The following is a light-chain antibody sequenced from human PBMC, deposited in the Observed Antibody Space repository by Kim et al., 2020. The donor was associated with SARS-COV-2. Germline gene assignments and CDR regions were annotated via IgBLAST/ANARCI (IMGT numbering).Light chain of an antibody. CDR1: QDIANH. V-gene: IGKV1-33*01. CDR3: QRYNSVPVT. Sequence: DIQMTQSPSSLSASVGDRVTITCQATQDIANHLNWYQQEPGKAPKLLIYDASNLETGVQSRFSGDGSGTDFSLTISSVQPEDIATYYCQRYNSVPVTFGQGTRLEIK. J-gene: IGKJ5*01. CDR2: DAS.